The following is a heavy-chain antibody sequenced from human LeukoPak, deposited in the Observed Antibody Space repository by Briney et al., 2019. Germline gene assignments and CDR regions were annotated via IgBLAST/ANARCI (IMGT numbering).Heavy chain of an antibody. V-gene: IGHV1-18*01. CDR2: ISAYNGNT. D-gene: IGHD6-13*01. J-gene: IGHJ4*02. CDR3: ARGETGYSSSWRDFDY. CDR1: GYAFASYG. Sequence: ASVKVSCKASGYAFASYGISWVRQAPGQGLERMGWISAYNGNTNYAQKLQGRVTMTTDTSTSTAYMELRSLRSDDTAVYYCARGETGYSSSWRDFDYWGQGTLVTVSS.